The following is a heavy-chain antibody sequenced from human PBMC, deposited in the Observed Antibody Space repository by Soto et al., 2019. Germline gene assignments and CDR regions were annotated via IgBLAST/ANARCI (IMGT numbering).Heavy chain of an antibody. CDR1: GGSISSYY. CDR2: IYTSGST. D-gene: IGHD2-2*01. CDR3: ARGNCSSPNCYSFSGYYGMDV. Sequence: SETLSLTCTVSGGSISSYYWSWIRQPAGKGLEGIGRIYTSGSTNYNPSLKSRVTMSVDTSKNQFSLKLSPVTAADTAVYYCARGNCSSPNCYSFSGYYGMDVWGQGTTVTVSS. V-gene: IGHV4-4*07. J-gene: IGHJ6*02.